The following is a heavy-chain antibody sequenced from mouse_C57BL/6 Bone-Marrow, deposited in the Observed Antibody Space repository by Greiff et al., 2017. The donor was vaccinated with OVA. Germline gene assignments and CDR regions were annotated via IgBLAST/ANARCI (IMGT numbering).Heavy chain of an antibody. Sequence: VQLQQSGPELVKPGASVKISCKASGYSFTDYNMNWVKQSNGKSLEWIGVINPNYGTTSYNQKFKGKATLTVDQSSSTAYMQLNSLTSEDSAVYYCASSYYGNYQAWFAYWGQGTLVTVSA. CDR2: INPNYGTT. CDR1: GYSFTDYN. D-gene: IGHD2-10*01. CDR3: ASSYYGNYQAWFAY. V-gene: IGHV1-39*01. J-gene: IGHJ3*01.